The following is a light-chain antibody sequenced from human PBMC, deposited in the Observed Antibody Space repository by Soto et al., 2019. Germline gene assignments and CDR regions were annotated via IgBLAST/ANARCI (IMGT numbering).Light chain of an antibody. V-gene: IGKV3-15*01. CDR1: QSVSSN. J-gene: IGKJ1*01. Sequence: EIVMTQSPATLSVSPGERATLSCRASQSVSSNLAWYQQKPGQAPRLLIYSASTRATGIPPRFSGSGSGTDFTLTIRSLESEDFAVYYCQQYNNWPPWTFGQGTKVEIK. CDR3: QQYNNWPPWT. CDR2: SAS.